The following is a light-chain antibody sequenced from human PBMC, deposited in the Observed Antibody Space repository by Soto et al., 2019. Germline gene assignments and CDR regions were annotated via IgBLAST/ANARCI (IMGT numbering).Light chain of an antibody. V-gene: IGKV1-39*01. CDR3: QQYGSSPVAGT. J-gene: IGKJ4*01. Sequence: DIQMTQSPSSLSASVGDRVTITCRASQSISSYLNWYQQKPGKAPKLLIYAASSLQSGVPSRFSGSGSGTDFTLTISRLEPEDFAVYYCQQYGSSPVAGTFGGGTKVEIK. CDR1: QSISSY. CDR2: AAS.